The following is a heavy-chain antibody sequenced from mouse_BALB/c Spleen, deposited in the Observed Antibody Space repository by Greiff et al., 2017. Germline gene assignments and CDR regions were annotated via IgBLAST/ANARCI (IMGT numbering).Heavy chain of an antibody. V-gene: IGHV3-2*02. J-gene: IGHJ3*01. Sequence: DVQLQESGPGLVKPSQSLSLTCTVTGYSITSDYAWNWIRQFPGNKLEWMGYISYSGSTSYNPSLKSRISITRDTSKNQFFLQLNSVTTEDTATYYCARMYGYDDGFAYWGQGTLVTVSA. D-gene: IGHD2-2*01. CDR2: ISYSGST. CDR1: GYSITSDYA. CDR3: ARMYGYDDGFAY.